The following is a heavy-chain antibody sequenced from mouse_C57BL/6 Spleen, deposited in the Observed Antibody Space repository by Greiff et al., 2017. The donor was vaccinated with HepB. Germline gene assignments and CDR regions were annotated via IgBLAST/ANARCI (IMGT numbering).Heavy chain of an antibody. J-gene: IGHJ3*01. V-gene: IGHV5-17*01. CDR1: GFTFSDYG. CDR2: ISSGSSTI. D-gene: IGHD2-12*01. CDR3: ARHDGAWFAY. Sequence: EVQRVESGGGLVKPGGSLKLSCAASGFTFSDYGMHWVRQAPEKGLEWVAYISSGSSTIYYADTVKGRFTISRDNAKNTLFLQMTSLTSEDTAMYYCARHDGAWFAYWGQGTLVTVSA.